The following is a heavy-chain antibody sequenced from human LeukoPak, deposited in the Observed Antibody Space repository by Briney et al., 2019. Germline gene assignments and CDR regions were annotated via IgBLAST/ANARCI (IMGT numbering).Heavy chain of an antibody. D-gene: IGHD3-22*01. V-gene: IGHV3-7*01. CDR3: ARVKDEGSGYRPFDY. CDR1: GFTFSSYW. J-gene: IGHJ4*02. CDR2: IKQDGSEK. Sequence: GGSLRLSCAASGFTFSSYWMSWVRQAPGKGLEWVANIKQDGSEKYYVDSVKGRFTISRDNAKNSLYLQMNSLRAEDTAVYYCARVKDEGSGYRPFDYWGQGTLVTVSS.